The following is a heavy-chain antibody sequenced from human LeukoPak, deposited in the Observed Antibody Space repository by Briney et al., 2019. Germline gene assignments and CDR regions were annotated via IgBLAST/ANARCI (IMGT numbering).Heavy chain of an antibody. CDR1: GFTFSSYG. CDR3: AKDWERYGSGSYYIDY. CDR2: ISYDGSNK. V-gene: IGHV3-30*18. D-gene: IGHD3-10*01. J-gene: IGHJ4*02. Sequence: GGSLRLSCAATGFTFSSYGMHWVRQAPGKGLEWVAVISYDGSNKYYADSVKGRFTISRDNSKNTLYLQMNSLRAEDTAVYYCAKDWERYGSGSYYIDYWGQGTLVTVSS.